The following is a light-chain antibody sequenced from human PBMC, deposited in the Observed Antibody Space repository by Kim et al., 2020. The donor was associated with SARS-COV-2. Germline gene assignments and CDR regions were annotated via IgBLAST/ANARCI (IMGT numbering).Light chain of an antibody. Sequence: QSVLTQPPSASGTPWQRVTISCSGSSSNIGSNAVNWYQQLPGTAPKLLIHSNNQRPSGVPDRFSGSKSGTSASLAISGLQSEDESDYYCATWDDSLMGVFGGGTQLTVL. CDR3: ATWDDSLMGV. CDR2: SNN. V-gene: IGLV1-44*01. J-gene: IGLJ3*02. CDR1: SSNIGSNA.